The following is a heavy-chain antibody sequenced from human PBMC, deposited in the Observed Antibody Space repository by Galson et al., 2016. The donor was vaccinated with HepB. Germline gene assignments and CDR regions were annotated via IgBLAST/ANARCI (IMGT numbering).Heavy chain of an antibody. CDR1: GGSLRNYG. V-gene: IGHV1-69*04. Sequence: SVKVSCKASGGSLRNYGLSWLRQAPGQGLEWMGRLIPVLSMSNYTQKFQGRVTITADRSTNIGYMELSSLRSEDTAVYYRATGRIVAAGTSHYYAADIWGQGTTVTVSS. D-gene: IGHD6-13*01. CDR2: LIPVLSMS. CDR3: ATGRIVAAGTSHYYAADI. J-gene: IGHJ6*02.